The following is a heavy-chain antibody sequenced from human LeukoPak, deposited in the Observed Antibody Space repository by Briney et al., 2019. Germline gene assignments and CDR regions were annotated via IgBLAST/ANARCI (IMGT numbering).Heavy chain of an antibody. CDR1: DGSFSGYY. CDR2: INHSGSA. D-gene: IGHD3-22*01. J-gene: IGHJ4*02. CDR3: ARDDTYFYDSSGHGFDF. Sequence: SETLSLTCAVYDGSFSGYYCSWIRQPPGKGLEWIGEINHSGSANYNPSLKSRVTILLDTSKNQFSLKLSSVTAADTALYFCARDDTYFYDSSGHGFDFWGQGTLVTVSS. V-gene: IGHV4-34*01.